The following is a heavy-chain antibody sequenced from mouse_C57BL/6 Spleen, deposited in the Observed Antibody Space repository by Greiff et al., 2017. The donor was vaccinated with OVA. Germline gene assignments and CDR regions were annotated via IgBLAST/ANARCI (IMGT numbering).Heavy chain of an antibody. J-gene: IGHJ4*01. D-gene: IGHD2-1*01. Sequence: EVQLQQSGPGMVKPSQSLSLTCTVTGYSITSGYDWHWIRHFPGNKLEWMGYISYSGSTNYNPYLKSRISITHDTSKNHFFLKLNSVTTEDTATYYCARVGNYGGGAMDYWGQGTSVTVSS. CDR1: GYSITSGYD. CDR2: ISYSGST. V-gene: IGHV3-1*01. CDR3: ARVGNYGGGAMDY.